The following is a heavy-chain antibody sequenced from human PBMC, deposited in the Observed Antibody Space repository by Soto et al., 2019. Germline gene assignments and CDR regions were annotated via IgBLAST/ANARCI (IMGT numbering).Heavy chain of an antibody. D-gene: IGHD3-22*01. CDR1: GFTFRFYG. CDR3: ARDDDTSVQSSHFGC. V-gene: IGHV3-33*01. CDR2: IQNDGSKQ. Sequence: QLQLVESGGGVVQSGESLRLACAASGFTFRFYGMHWVRQAPGKGLEWVAAIQNDGSKQYYRDSVKGRFTIARDDSKNTLYLQMNSLRVEDTAVYHCARDDDTSVQSSHFGCWGQGALVTV. J-gene: IGHJ4*02.